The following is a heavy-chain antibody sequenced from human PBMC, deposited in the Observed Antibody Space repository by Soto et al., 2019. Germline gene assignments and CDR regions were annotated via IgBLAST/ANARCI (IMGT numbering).Heavy chain of an antibody. D-gene: IGHD3-3*01. V-gene: IGHV1-69*01. CDR1: GGTFSSYT. CDR2: LIPMFATA. CDR3: ARDGHFDFWRDPGFEP. Sequence: QVQLVQSGAEVKKPGSSVKVSCKASGGTFSSYTVNWVRQAPGQGLEWMGGLIPMFATAGYAQKFQGRLTIPADEATNTAFSELSSLRVEDTAIYYCARDGHFDFWRDPGFEPWGQGTLVTVSS. J-gene: IGHJ5*02.